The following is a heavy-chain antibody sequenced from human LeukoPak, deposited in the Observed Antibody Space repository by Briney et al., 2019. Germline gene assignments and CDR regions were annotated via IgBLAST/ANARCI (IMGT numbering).Heavy chain of an antibody. J-gene: IGHJ5*02. CDR1: GGSISSSSPY. CDR2: IYYSGST. D-gene: IGHD4-11*01. CDR3: ALTTRWFDP. V-gene: IGHV4-31*03. Sequence: SETLSLTCTVSGGSISSSSPYWGWIRQPPGKGLEWIGYIYYSGSTYYNPSLKSRVTISVDTSKNQFSLKLSSVTAADTAVYYCALTTRWFDPWGQGTLVTVSS.